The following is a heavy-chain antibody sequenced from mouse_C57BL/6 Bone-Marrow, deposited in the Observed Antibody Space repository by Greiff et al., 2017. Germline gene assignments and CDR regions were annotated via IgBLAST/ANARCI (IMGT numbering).Heavy chain of an antibody. CDR2: LDPETGGT. V-gene: IGHV1-15*01. D-gene: IGHD2-2*01. J-gene: IGHJ2*01. CDR3: TGGYPFDN. CDR1: GYTFTDYE. Sequence: QVQLKQSGAELVRPGASVTLSCKASGYTFTDYEMHWVKQTPVHGLEWIGGLDPETGGTAYNQKFKGKAILTADKSSGTAYMELRSLTSEDSAVYYCTGGYPFDNGGQGPTPTVS.